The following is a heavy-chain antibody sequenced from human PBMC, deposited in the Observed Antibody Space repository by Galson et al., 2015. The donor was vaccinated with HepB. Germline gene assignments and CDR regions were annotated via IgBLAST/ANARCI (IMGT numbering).Heavy chain of an antibody. D-gene: IGHD2-15*01. CDR1: GGTFSSYA. CDR3: ARGLRVVAATPYDY. V-gene: IGHV1-69*13. Sequence: SVKVSCKASGGTFSSYAISWVRQAPGQGLEWMGGIIPIFGTANYAQKFQGRVTITADESTSTAYMELSSLRSEDTAVYYCARGLRVVAATPYDYWGQGTLVTVSS. J-gene: IGHJ4*02. CDR2: IIPIFGTA.